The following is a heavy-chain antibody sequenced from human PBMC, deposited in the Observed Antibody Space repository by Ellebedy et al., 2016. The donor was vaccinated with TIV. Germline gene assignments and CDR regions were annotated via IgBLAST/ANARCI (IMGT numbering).Heavy chain of an antibody. Sequence: PGGSLRLSCKASGYSFTNFWIGWVRQMPGKGLEWMGFIYPGDSDTRYSPSFQGQVTISADKSINTAYLQWSSLKASDTAMFYCARHPGPGEIDYWGQGTLVTVSS. J-gene: IGHJ4*02. D-gene: IGHD3-16*01. CDR2: IYPGDSDT. CDR3: ARHPGPGEIDY. CDR1: GYSFTNFW. V-gene: IGHV5-51*01.